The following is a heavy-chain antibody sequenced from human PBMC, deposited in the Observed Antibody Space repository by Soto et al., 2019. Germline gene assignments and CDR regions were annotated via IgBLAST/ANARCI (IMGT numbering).Heavy chain of an antibody. CDR3: ARNSYYDSSGYYYGPIDY. CDR2: IYYSGST. J-gene: IGHJ4*02. D-gene: IGHD3-22*01. V-gene: IGHV4-31*02. CDR1: GGSISSGGYY. Sequence: GGSISSGGYYWSWIRQHPGKGLEWIGYIYYSGSTYYNPSLKSRVTISVDTSKNQFSLKLSSVTAADTAVYYCARNSYYDSSGYYYGPIDYWGQGTLVTVSS.